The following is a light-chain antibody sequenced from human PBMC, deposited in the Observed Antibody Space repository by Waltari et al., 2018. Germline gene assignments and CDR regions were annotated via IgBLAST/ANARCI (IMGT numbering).Light chain of an antibody. CDR1: NSAVGPYNY. CDR2: DVS. V-gene: IGLV2-14*03. CDR3: SSYTTSDVVV. Sequence: QSALTHPASVFGSPGQWITIYCTGSNSAVGPYNYVSCYQQYPGKAPKLVIHDVSSWPSGTSYRFSGSKSGNTASLTISGLQAEDEADYYCSSYTTSDVVVFGGGTKVTVL. J-gene: IGLJ2*01.